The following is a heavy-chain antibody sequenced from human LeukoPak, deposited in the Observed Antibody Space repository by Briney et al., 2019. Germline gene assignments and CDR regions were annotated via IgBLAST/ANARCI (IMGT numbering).Heavy chain of an antibody. Sequence: ASVKVSCKGSGYTFTIYDIHWVRQAPGQGLEWMGWMNPKTGNTGYAQNFQGRVSMTSNTSITTAYMELSSLRSEDTAVYYCARSAHTVVTPSAFDIWGQGTMVTVSS. V-gene: IGHV1-8*01. J-gene: IGHJ3*02. CDR2: MNPKTGNT. CDR3: ARSAHTVVTPSAFDI. CDR1: GYTFTIYD. D-gene: IGHD4-23*01.